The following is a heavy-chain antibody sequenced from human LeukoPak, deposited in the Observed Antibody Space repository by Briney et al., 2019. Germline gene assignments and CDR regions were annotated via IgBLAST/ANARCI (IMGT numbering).Heavy chain of an antibody. CDR2: INPNSGGT. CDR3: ARAPMVRGVITTSYYFDY. CDR1: GYTFTGYY. Sequence: GASVKVSCKASGYTFTGYYMHWVRQAPGQGLEWMGWINPNSGGTNYAQKFQGRVTMTRDTSISTAYMELSRLRSDDTAVYYCARAPMVRGVITTSYYFDYWGQGTLVTVSS. D-gene: IGHD3-10*01. J-gene: IGHJ4*02. V-gene: IGHV1-2*02.